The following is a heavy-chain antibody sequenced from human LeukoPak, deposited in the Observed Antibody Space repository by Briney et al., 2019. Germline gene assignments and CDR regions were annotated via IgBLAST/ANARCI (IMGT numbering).Heavy chain of an antibody. J-gene: IGHJ4*02. CDR3: ARLPGIVATIERYFDY. CDR2: IYPGDSDT. Sequence: KRGESLKISCKGSGYSFNSYWIGWVRQMPRKGLEWMGIIYPGDSDTRYSPSFQGQVTISADKSISTAYLQWSSLKASDTAMYYCARLPGIVATIERYFDYWGQGTLVTVSS. CDR1: GYSFNSYW. D-gene: IGHD5-12*01. V-gene: IGHV5-51*01.